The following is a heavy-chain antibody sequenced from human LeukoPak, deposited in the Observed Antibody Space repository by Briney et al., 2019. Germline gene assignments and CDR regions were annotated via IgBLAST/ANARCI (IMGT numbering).Heavy chain of an antibody. CDR1: GVPISSRSYY. CDR2: IYYSGST. J-gene: IGHJ6*03. V-gene: IGHV4-61*01. CDR3: ARANPVNPRYYYYMDV. D-gene: IGHD4-17*01. Sequence: PSETLSLTCSVSGVPISSRSYYWSWIRQPPGKGLEWIGYIYYSGSTNYNPSFKSRVTISVDTSKNQFSLKLSSVTAADTAVYYCARANPVNPRYYYYMDVWGKGTTVTVSS.